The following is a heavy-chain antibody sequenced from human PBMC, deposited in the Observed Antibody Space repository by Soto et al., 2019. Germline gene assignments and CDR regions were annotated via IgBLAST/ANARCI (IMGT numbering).Heavy chain of an antibody. D-gene: IGHD1-26*01. V-gene: IGHV3-74*01. CDR2: INSDGSST. CDR3: ARAPRIVGVTDYYYYYGMDV. Sequence: GGSLRLSCAASGFTFSSYWMHWVRQAPGKGLVWVSRINSDGSSTSYADSVKGRFTISRDNAKNTLYLQMNSLRAEDTAVYYCARAPRIVGVTDYYYYYGMDVRGQGTTVTVSS. CDR1: GFTFSSYW. J-gene: IGHJ6*02.